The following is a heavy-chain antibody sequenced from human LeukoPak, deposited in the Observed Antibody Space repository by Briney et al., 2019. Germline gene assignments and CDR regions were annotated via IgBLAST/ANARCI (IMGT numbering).Heavy chain of an antibody. CDR2: IRYDGSNN. CDR3: SAPVATNY. J-gene: IGHJ4*02. Sequence: GGSLRLSCVASEFTLSSHGMHWVRQAPGKGLEWVAFIRYDGSNNYYADSVKGRFTISRDNSKNTLYLQMNSLKAEDTAVYYCSAPVATNYWGQGTLVTVSS. D-gene: IGHD4-23*01. CDR1: EFTLSSHG. V-gene: IGHV3-30*02.